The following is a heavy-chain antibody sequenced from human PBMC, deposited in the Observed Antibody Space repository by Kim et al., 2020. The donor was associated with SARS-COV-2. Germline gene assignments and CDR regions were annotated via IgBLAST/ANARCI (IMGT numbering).Heavy chain of an antibody. CDR1: GFTFSSYG. CDR3: AKGPIVVVPAATGGLELRDTNGMDV. D-gene: IGHD2-2*01. CDR2: ISYDGSNK. J-gene: IGHJ6*02. Sequence: GGSLRLSCAASGFTFSSYGMHWVRQAPGKGLEWVAVISYDGSNKYYADSVKGRFTISRDNSKNTLYLQMNSLRAEDTAVYYCAKGPIVVVPAATGGLELRDTNGMDVWGQGTTVTVSS. V-gene: IGHV3-30*18.